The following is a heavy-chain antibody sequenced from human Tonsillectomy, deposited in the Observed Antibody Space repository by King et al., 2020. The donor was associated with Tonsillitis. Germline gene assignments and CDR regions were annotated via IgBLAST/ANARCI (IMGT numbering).Heavy chain of an antibody. Sequence: VQLQESGPGLVKPSETLSLTCTVSGGSISSYYWSWIRQPAGKGLEWIGRIYTSGSTNYNPSLKSRVTMSVDTSKNQFSLKLSSVTAADTAGYYCARGSSLVTPHSSSSLFRVYYGMDVWGQGTSVTVSS. D-gene: IGHD6-6*01. CDR3: ARGSSLVTPHSSSSLFRVYYGMDV. CDR1: GGSISSYY. V-gene: IGHV4-4*07. CDR2: IYTSGST. J-gene: IGHJ6*02.